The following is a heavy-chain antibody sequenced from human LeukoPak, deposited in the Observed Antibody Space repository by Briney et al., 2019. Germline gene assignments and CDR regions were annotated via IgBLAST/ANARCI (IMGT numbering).Heavy chain of an antibody. CDR1: GYTFTTFY. CDR2: VNPTSGVS. V-gene: IGHV1-46*01. D-gene: IGHD3-10*01. CDR3: ARRSAYGSGSYYVDY. Sequence: GASVKISCRTSGYTFTTFYIHWVRQAPGQGLEWMGMVNPTSGVSLYAQKFQGRVTITRNTSITTTYMELSSLRPEDTAVYYCARRSAYGSGSYYVDYWGQGTLVTVSS. J-gene: IGHJ4*02.